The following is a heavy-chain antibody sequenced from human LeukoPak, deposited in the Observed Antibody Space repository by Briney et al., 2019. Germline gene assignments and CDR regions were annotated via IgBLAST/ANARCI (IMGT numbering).Heavy chain of an antibody. D-gene: IGHD3-22*01. Sequence: SETLSLTCAVSGGSIDSNNWWSWVRQPPGKGLEWIGEIYRSGSTNYNPSLKSRVTISVDKSKNQFSLRLKSVTVADTAVYYCARVFGHSSDWQRKPYYYGMDVWGQGTTVTISS. CDR1: GGSIDSNNW. CDR3: ARVFGHSSDWQRKPYYYGMDV. V-gene: IGHV4-4*02. J-gene: IGHJ6*02. CDR2: IYRSGST.